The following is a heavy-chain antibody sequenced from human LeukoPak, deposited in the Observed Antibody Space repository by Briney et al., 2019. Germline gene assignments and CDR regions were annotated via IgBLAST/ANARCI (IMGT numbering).Heavy chain of an antibody. CDR3: ASSDSSGGDDAFDI. D-gene: IGHD3-22*01. V-gene: IGHV1-8*01. CDR2: MNPNSGNT. CDR1: GYTFTSYD. Sequence: ASVKVSCKASGYTFTSYDINWVRQATGQGLEWMGWMNPNSGNTGYAQKFQGRVTMTRNTSISTAYMELSSLRSEDTAVYYCASSDSSGGDDAFDIWGQGTMVTVSS. J-gene: IGHJ3*02.